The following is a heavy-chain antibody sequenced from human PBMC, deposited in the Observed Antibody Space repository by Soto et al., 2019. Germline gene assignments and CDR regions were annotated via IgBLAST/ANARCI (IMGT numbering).Heavy chain of an antibody. CDR2: INHSGST. D-gene: IGHD4-17*01. Sequence: SETLSLTCAVYGGSFSGYYWSWIRQPPGKGLEWIGEINHSGSTNYNPSLKSRVTISVDLSKNQFSLRLSSVTTADTALYYCARTTAVPNTLRSRYFFDYWGQGTLVTVSS. V-gene: IGHV4-34*01. CDR1: GGSFSGYY. J-gene: IGHJ4*02. CDR3: ARTTAVPNTLRSRYFFDY.